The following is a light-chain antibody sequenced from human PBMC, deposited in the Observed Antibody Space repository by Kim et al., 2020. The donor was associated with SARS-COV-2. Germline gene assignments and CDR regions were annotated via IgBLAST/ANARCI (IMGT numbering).Light chain of an antibody. J-gene: IGLJ3*02. Sequence: VALGQTARLTCGGSNIGSKNVHWYQQKPGQAPVLVIYRDSNRPSGIPERFSGSNSGNMATLTISRAQAGDEADYDCQLWDSSTAVFGGGTQLTVL. CDR2: RDS. CDR3: QLWDSSTAV. CDR1: NIGSKN. V-gene: IGLV3-9*01.